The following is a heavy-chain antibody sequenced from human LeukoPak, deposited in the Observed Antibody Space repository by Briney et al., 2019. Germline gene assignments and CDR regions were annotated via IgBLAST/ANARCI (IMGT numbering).Heavy chain of an antibody. V-gene: IGHV1-2*02. CDR1: GYTFTGYY. J-gene: IGHJ4*02. CDR3: ARDLHSGSYDLGY. CDR2: INPNSGGT. D-gene: IGHD1-26*01. Sequence: ASVKVSCKASGYTFTGYYMHWVRQAPGQGLESMGWINPNSGGTNYAQKFQGRVTMTRDTSISTAYMELSRLRSDDTAVYYCARDLHSGSYDLGYWGQGTLVTVSS.